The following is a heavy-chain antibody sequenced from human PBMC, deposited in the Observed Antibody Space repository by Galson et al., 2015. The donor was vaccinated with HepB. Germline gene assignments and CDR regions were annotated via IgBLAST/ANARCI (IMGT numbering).Heavy chain of an antibody. Sequence: SVKVSCKASGYTFTSYGISWVRQAPGQGLEWMGWISAYNGNTNYAQKLQGRVTMTTDTSTSTAYMELRSLRSDDTAVYYCARDLTYDSSGYLYNWFDPWGQGTLVTVSS. CDR3: ARDLTYDSSGYLYNWFDP. CDR1: GYTFTSYG. J-gene: IGHJ5*02. D-gene: IGHD3-22*01. V-gene: IGHV1-18*01. CDR2: ISAYNGNT.